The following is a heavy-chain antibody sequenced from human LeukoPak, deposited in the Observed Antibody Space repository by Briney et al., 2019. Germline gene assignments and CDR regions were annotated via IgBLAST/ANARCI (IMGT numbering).Heavy chain of an antibody. V-gene: IGHV1-18*01. D-gene: IGHD3-22*01. CDR1: GYTFTSYG. J-gene: IGHJ4*02. CDR3: ARGGYYDSSDPLRG. CDR2: ISAYNGNT. Sequence: ASVKVSCKASGYTFTSYGISWVRQAPGQGLEWMGWISAYNGNTNYAQKFQGRVTMTRDTSISTAYMELSRLRSDDTAVYYCARGGYYDSSDPLRGWGQGTLVTVSS.